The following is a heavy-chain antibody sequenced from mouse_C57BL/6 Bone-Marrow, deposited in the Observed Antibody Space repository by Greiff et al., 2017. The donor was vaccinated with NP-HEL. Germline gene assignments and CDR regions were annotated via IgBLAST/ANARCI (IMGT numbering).Heavy chain of an antibody. CDR1: GYTFTSYW. CDR3: ARRLRPGDY. D-gene: IGHD3-2*02. J-gene: IGHJ2*01. V-gene: IGHV1-50*01. Sequence: QVQLQQPGAELVKPGASVKLSCKASGYTFTSYWMQWVKQRPGQGLEWIGEIDPSDSYTNYNQKFKGKATLTVDTSASTAYMQLSSLTSEDSAVYYCARRLRPGDYWGQGTTLTVSS. CDR2: IDPSDSYT.